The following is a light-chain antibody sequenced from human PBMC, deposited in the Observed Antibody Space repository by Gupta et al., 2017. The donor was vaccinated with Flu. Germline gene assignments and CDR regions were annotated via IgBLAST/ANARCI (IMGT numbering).Light chain of an antibody. J-gene: IGKJ1*01. Sequence: QAALALSPGERATLSCGASQSVSNHFVVCYQQKAGVAHRLIIYEASTKSTGIPDRFSGSGDETDFIFTISRLQDEDFAVYSCQQYGRSLGFGQGTKVEIK. V-gene: IGKV3D-20*01. CDR2: EAS. CDR3: QQYGRSLG. CDR1: QSVSNHF.